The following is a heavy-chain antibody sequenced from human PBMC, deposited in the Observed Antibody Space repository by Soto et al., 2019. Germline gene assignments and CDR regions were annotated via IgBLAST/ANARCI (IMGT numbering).Heavy chain of an antibody. CDR1: GFPFSDHY. Sequence: HPGGSLRLSCAASGFPFSDHYMDWVRQAPGQGLEWVGRTRNKANSYTTEYAASVKGRFTISRDDSQNSLSLQMNNLKIEDTAVYYCVRGPSGSNAYSYPFDYWGPGTLVTVSS. J-gene: IGHJ4*02. D-gene: IGHD3-22*01. CDR3: VRGPSGSNAYSYPFDY. V-gene: IGHV3-72*01. CDR2: TRNKANSYTT.